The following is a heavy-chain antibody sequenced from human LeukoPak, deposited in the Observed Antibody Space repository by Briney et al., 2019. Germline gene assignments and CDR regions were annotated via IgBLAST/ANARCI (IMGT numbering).Heavy chain of an antibody. J-gene: IGHJ3*02. CDR3: ASIAVANYGDHTAFDI. CDR1: GGSISSYY. CDR2: IYYSGST. D-gene: IGHD4-17*01. Sequence: SETLSLTCTASGGSISSYYWSWIRQPPGKGLEWIGYIYYSGSTNYNPSLKSRVTISVDTSKNQFSLKLSSVTAADTAVYYCASIAVANYGDHTAFDIWGQGTMVTVSS. V-gene: IGHV4-59*01.